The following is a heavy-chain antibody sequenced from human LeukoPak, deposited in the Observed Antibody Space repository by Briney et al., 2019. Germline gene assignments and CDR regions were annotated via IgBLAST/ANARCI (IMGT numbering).Heavy chain of an antibody. D-gene: IGHD3-22*01. CDR3: ATAMIVVVPPYNPHDY. CDR2: INPNSGGT. V-gene: IGHV1-2*02. CDR1: GYTFTGYY. J-gene: IGHJ4*02. Sequence: ASVKVSCKASGYTFTGYYMHWVRQAPGQGLEWMGWINPNSGGTNYAQKFQGRVTMTRDTSISTAYMELSRLRSDDTAVYYCATAMIVVVPPYNPHDYWGQGTLVTVSS.